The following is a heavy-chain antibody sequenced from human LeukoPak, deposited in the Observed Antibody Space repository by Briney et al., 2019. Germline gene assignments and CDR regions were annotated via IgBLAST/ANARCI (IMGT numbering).Heavy chain of an antibody. D-gene: IGHD4-23*01. CDR1: GYSFTSYW. Sequence: GESLKISCKGSGYSFTSYWIGWVRQMPGKGLEWMGIIYPGDSDTRHSPSFQGQVTISADKSISTAYLQWSSLKASDTAMYYCARDYGGNSELYYFENWGQGTLVTVSS. CDR2: IYPGDSDT. J-gene: IGHJ4*02. V-gene: IGHV5-51*01. CDR3: ARDYGGNSELYYFEN.